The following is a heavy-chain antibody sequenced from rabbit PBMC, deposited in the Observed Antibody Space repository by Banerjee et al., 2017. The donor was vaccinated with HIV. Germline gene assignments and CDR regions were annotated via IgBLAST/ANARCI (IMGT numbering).Heavy chain of an antibody. CDR2: IHSSSGRT. CDR1: GFSLSSYN. J-gene: IGHJ4*01. D-gene: IGHD7-1*01. CDR3: AREYVRTVDCDL. Sequence: QLKETGGGLVQPGGSLTLSCKASGFSLSSYNMGWVRQAPGKGLEWIGIIHSSSGRTWYASWVNGRFTISSDNAQNTVDLQMNSLTAADTATYFCAREYVRTVDCDLWGPGTLVTVS. V-gene: IGHV1S7*01.